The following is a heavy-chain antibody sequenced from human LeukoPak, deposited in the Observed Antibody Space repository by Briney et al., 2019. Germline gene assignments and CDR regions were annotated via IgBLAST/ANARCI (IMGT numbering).Heavy chain of an antibody. D-gene: IGHD2-2*01. Sequence: GASVKVSCKASGYTFTGYYMHWVRQAPGQGLEWMGWINPNSGGTNYAQKFQGRVTMTRDTSISTAYMELSRLRSDDTAVYYCARDAAAKSPYNWFDPWGQGTLVTVSS. CDR1: GYTFTGYY. V-gene: IGHV1-2*02. J-gene: IGHJ5*02. CDR3: ARDAAAKSPYNWFDP. CDR2: INPNSGGT.